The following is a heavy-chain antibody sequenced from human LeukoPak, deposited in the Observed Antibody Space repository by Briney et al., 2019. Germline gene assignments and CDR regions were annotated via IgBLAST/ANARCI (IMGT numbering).Heavy chain of an antibody. V-gene: IGHV3-7*01. CDR3: AKANAMDV. J-gene: IGHJ6*02. Sequence: GGSLRLSCAASGFIFSSAWMTWVRQAPGKGLEWVANVNQDGSERYYVNSVRGRFTISRDNAKNSLDLQMNSLRAEDTALYFCAKANAMDVWGQGTTVTVSS. CDR2: VNQDGSER. CDR1: GFIFSSAW.